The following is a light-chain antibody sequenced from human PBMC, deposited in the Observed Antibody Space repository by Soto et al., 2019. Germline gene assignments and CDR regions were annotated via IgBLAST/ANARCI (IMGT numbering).Light chain of an antibody. CDR1: QTVTAND. V-gene: IGKV3-20*01. Sequence: EVVLKQSPGTLPLSPGERATLSCRASQTVTANDLAWYQQKPGQAHRLLFYGASYRATGIPDRFRGSGSGTEFSLTISRLEPEDFAVYYCQQYGSSPTTFGQGTRLEI. CDR2: GAS. CDR3: QQYGSSPTT. J-gene: IGKJ2*01.